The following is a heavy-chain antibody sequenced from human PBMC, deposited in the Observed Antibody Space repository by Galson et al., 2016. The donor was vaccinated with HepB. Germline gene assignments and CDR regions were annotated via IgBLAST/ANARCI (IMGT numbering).Heavy chain of an antibody. V-gene: IGHV4-30-4*01. CDR1: GGSISSGDYY. J-gene: IGHJ3*02. D-gene: IGHD5-12*01. CDR2: IYNSGSA. Sequence: TLSLTCNVSGGSISSGDYYWNWTRQPPGKGLEWIGYIYNSGSAYYNPTLKTRVIISVDTSKTQFSLKLNSVTAADTAVYYCARDMGIGYDAFEIWGKGTMVTVSS. CDR3: ARDMGIGYDAFEI.